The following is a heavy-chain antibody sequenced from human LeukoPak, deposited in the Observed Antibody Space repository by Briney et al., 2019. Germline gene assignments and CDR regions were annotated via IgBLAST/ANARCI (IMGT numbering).Heavy chain of an antibody. CDR3: ARDAPFVFPQAIYYYYYGMDV. CDR1: GFTFSSYW. CDR2: INSDGSST. Sequence: GGSLRLSCAAPGFTFSSYWMHWVRQAPGKGLVWVSRINSDGSSTSYADSVKGRFTISRDNAKNTLYLQMNSLRAEDTAVYYCARDAPFVFPQAIYYYYYGMDVWGQGTTVTVSS. V-gene: IGHV3-74*01. D-gene: IGHD3-10*01. J-gene: IGHJ6*02.